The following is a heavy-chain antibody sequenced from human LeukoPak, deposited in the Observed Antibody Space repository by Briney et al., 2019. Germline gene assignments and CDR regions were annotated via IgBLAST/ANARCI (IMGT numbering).Heavy chain of an antibody. D-gene: IGHD3-22*01. CDR2: ISSSSSYI. CDR3: ARDSGGYSSGAFDI. Sequence: GGSLRLSCAASGFTFSSYSMNWVRQAPGKGLEWVSSISSSSSYIYYADSVKGRFTISGDNAKNSLYLQMNSLRAEDTAVYYCARDSGGYSSGAFDIWGQGTMVTVSS. J-gene: IGHJ3*02. V-gene: IGHV3-21*01. CDR1: GFTFSSYS.